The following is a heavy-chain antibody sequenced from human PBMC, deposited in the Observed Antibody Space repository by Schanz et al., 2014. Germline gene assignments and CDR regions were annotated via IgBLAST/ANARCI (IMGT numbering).Heavy chain of an antibody. J-gene: IGHJ4*02. CDR2: ISYDGNEK. CDR1: GFAFSDYG. V-gene: IGHV3-30*03. D-gene: IGHD2-2*01. Sequence: QVQLVESGGGVVQPGKSLRLSCAASGFAFSDYGMHWVRQAPGKGLEWVAFISYDGNEKHYPDSVKGRFTISRDNSKNTLYLQMNSLRAEDTAVYYCIRGDIMVVPVAHFWGQGTLVTVSS. CDR3: IRGDIMVVPVAHF.